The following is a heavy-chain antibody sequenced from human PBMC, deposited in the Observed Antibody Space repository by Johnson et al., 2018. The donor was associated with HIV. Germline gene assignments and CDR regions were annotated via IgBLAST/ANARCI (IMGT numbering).Heavy chain of an antibody. CDR3: ARDRAWGDNVVVAAYGAFDI. J-gene: IGHJ3*02. Sequence: QVQLVESGGGVVQPGRSLRLSCAASGFTFSSYAMHWVRQAPGKGLEWVAVISYDGSNKYYADSVKGRFTISRDNSKNTLYLQMNSLSAEDTAVYYCARDRAWGDNVVVAAYGAFDIWGQGTMVTVSS. V-gene: IGHV3-30*04. CDR1: GFTFSSYA. CDR2: ISYDGSNK. D-gene: IGHD2-15*01.